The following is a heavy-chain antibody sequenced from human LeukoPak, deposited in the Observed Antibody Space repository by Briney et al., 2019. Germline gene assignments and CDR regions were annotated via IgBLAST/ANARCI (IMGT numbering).Heavy chain of an antibody. Sequence: ASVKVSCKASGYSFSTYAMHWVRQAPGQGLEWMGWMNPNSGNTGYAQKFQGRVTMTRNTSISIAYMELSSLRSEDTAVYYCARADNLWFGELPDAFDIWGQGTMVTVSS. D-gene: IGHD3-10*01. CDR2: MNPNSGNT. J-gene: IGHJ3*02. CDR3: ARADNLWFGELPDAFDI. CDR1: GYSFSTYA. V-gene: IGHV1-8*02.